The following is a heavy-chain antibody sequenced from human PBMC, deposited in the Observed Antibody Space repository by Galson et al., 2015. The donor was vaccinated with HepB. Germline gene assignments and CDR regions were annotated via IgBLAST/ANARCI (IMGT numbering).Heavy chain of an antibody. J-gene: IGHJ4*02. Sequence: ETLSLTCAAYGGSFSGFYWSWVRQTPKKGLEWIGEIDHSGTAHYSPSLRSRVTISIDTSKNQFSLSLISVTAADTAVYFCARFHGISITGQFDYWGQGILVTVPS. V-gene: IGHV4-34*01. CDR2: IDHSGTA. CDR3: ARFHGISITGQFDY. D-gene: IGHD3-3*01. CDR1: GGSFSGFY.